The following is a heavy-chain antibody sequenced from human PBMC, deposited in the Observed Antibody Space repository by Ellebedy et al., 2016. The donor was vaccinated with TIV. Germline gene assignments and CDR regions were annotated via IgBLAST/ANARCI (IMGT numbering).Heavy chain of an antibody. J-gene: IGHJ4*02. Sequence: AASVKVSCKASGYTFTDYRLDWVRQAPGLGLEWMGWISPNGGGTHYAQKFQGRVSTTGDTSISTAYLELSRLTSDDTAVYYCARDYWGRYEYWGQGTLVTVSS. CDR2: ISPNGGGT. D-gene: IGHD3-16*01. V-gene: IGHV1-2*02. CDR1: GYTFTDYR. CDR3: ARDYWGRYEY.